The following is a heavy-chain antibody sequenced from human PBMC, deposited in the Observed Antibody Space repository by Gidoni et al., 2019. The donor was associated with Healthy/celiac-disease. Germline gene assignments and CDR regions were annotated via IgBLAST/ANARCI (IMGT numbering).Heavy chain of an antibody. CDR1: AFPFSSYA. J-gene: IGHJ4*02. Sequence: QVQLVEAGGGVVQPGRSLRLSCAASAFPFSSYAMHWVRQAPGKGLEWVAVISYDGSNKYYADSVKGRFTISRDNSKNTLYLQMNSLRAEDTAVYYCARAAVVPAARYYFDYWGQGTLVTVSS. CDR3: ARAAVVPAARYYFDY. D-gene: IGHD2-2*01. V-gene: IGHV3-30-3*01. CDR2: ISYDGSNK.